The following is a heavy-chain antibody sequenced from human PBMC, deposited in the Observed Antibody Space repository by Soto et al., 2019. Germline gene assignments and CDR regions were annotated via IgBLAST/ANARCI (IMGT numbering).Heavy chain of an antibody. CDR1: GGSVSSGSYY. Sequence: SETLSLTCTVSGGSVSSGSYYWTWIRQPPGKGLEWLGYIYYSGTTNYNPPLKSRITISVDTSGNQFSLKLSSVTAADTAVYYCARGSEYQLLKPEYYYGMDVWGQGTTVTVSS. V-gene: IGHV4-61*01. J-gene: IGHJ6*02. CDR3: ARGSEYQLLKPEYYYGMDV. D-gene: IGHD2-2*01. CDR2: IYYSGTT.